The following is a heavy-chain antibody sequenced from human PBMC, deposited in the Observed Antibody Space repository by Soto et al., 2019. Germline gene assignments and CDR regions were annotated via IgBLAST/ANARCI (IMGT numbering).Heavy chain of an antibody. CDR3: VRGQPHRITIFEVVIRSYDYGMDV. Sequence: SETLSLTCAVYGGSFTGYYWTWIRQTPGKGLEWIGEINYRGSSYYNPSLESRISMAVDTSKNQFSLKLRSVTAADTAVYFCVRGQPHRITIFEVVIRSYDYGMDVWGQGTTVT. D-gene: IGHD3-3*02. J-gene: IGHJ6*02. CDR2: INYRGSS. CDR1: GGSFTGYY. V-gene: IGHV4-34*01.